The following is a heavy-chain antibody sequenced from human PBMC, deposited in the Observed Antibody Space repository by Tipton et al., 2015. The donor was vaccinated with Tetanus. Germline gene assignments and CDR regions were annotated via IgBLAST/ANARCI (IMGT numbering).Heavy chain of an antibody. CDR3: ARGEDTYKSGNY. Sequence: TLSLTCTVSGGSIGTYHWNWIRQSPGKGLEWIGYIDYFGTTKYNPSLMSRVAISVDTSKNQFSLRLTSVTAADTAVYYCARGEDTYKSGNYWGQGTLVTVSS. CDR1: GGSIGTYH. J-gene: IGHJ4*02. V-gene: IGHV4-59*12. D-gene: IGHD5-24*01. CDR2: IDYFGTT.